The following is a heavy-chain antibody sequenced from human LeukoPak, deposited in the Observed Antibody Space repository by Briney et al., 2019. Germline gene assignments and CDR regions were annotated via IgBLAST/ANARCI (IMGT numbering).Heavy chain of an antibody. D-gene: IGHD1-26*01. Sequence: PGGSLRLSGAASGFTFSSIARSWVGQAPGKGREWVSAISGSGGSTYYADSVKVRFTISRDNSKNTLYLQMNSLRAEDTAVYYCAKEEVQGSDYWGQGTLVTVSS. J-gene: IGHJ4*02. CDR3: AKEEVQGSDY. CDR1: GFTFSSIA. CDR2: ISGSGGST. V-gene: IGHV3-23*01.